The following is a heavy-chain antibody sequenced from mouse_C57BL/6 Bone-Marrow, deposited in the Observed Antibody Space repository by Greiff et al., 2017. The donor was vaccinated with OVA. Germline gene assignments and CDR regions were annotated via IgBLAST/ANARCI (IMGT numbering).Heavy chain of an antibody. J-gene: IGHJ2*01. CDR3: TRPLYYGSSLFDY. Sequence: VQVVESGAELVRPGASVTLSCKASGYTFTDYEMHWVKQTPVHGLEWIGAIDPETGGTAYNQKFKGKAILTADKSSSTAYMELRSLTSEDSAVYYCTRPLYYGSSLFDYWGQGTTLTVSS. D-gene: IGHD1-1*01. CDR2: IDPETGGT. V-gene: IGHV1-15*01. CDR1: GYTFTDYE.